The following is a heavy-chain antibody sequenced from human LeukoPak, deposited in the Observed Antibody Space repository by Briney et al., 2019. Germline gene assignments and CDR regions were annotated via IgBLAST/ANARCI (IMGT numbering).Heavy chain of an antibody. V-gene: IGHV5-51*01. CDR3: AGQRASGYGGDAFDI. CDR1: GYSFPSYW. J-gene: IGHJ3*02. Sequence: GESLKISCKGSGYSFPSYWIGWVRQMPGKGLEWMGIIYPGDSDTKYSPSFQGQVSISADKSISTAYLQWSGLKASDTAMYYCAGQRASGYGGDAFDIWGQGTMVTVSS. D-gene: IGHD3-22*01. CDR2: IYPGDSDT.